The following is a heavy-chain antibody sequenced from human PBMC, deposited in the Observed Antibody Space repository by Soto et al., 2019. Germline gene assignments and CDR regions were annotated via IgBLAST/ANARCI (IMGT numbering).Heavy chain of an antibody. J-gene: IGHJ3*02. D-gene: IGHD2-15*01. CDR3: ARRVGYCSGGSCYPDAFDI. CDR1: GGSISSSSYY. Sequence: QLQLQESGPGLVKPSETLSLTCTVSGGSISSSSYYWGWIRQPPGKGLEWIGSIYYSGSTYYNPCLKSRVTITVDTSKNAFSLKLSSVTASDTAVYYCARRVGYCSGGSCYPDAFDIWGQGTMVTVSS. V-gene: IGHV4-39*01. CDR2: IYYSGST.